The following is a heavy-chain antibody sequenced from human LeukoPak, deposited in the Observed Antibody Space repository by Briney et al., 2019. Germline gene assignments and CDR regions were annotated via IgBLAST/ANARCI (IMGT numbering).Heavy chain of an antibody. CDR2: ISGSGGST. CDR3: AKHSSCMLCPGRFDP. Sequence: GGSLRLSCAASGFTFSSYGMSWVRQAPGKGLEWVSIISGSGGSTYYADSVQGWFTIPRDNSKNTLYLQMNSLRAEDTAVYYCAKHSSCMLCPGRFDPWGQGTLVTVSS. J-gene: IGHJ5*02. D-gene: IGHD2-8*01. V-gene: IGHV3-23*01. CDR1: GFTFSSYG.